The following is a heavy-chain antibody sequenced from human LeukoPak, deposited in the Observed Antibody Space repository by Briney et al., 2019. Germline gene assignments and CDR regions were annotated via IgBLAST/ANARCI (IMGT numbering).Heavy chain of an antibody. D-gene: IGHD3-22*01. V-gene: IGHV3-30-3*01. CDR2: ISYDGSNK. Sequence: GSSQSLFCAPSGFTFSSYAMHWVRLAPGGGLEWVADISYDGSNKYYADSVKGRFTISRDKSKNTLYLQMNSLRAEDTAVYYCARDWERDYYDSSGYLDYWGQGTLVTVSS. CDR3: ARDWERDYYDSSGYLDY. J-gene: IGHJ4*02. CDR1: GFTFSSYA.